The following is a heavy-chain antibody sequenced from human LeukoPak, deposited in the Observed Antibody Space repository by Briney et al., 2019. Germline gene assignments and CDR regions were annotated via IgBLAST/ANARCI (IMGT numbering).Heavy chain of an antibody. D-gene: IGHD1-1*01. Sequence: SRTLSLTCAISGDSVSNKSAAWNWLRQSPSRGFEWLGNIYYRYKWYSVYAGSVKSRITINPDTSKNQFSLQLKSVTPEDTAVYYCARGPGTLHYWGQGTLVTV. CDR3: ARGPGTLHY. J-gene: IGHJ4*02. CDR1: GDSVSNKSAA. CDR2: IYYRYKWYS. V-gene: IGHV6-1*01.